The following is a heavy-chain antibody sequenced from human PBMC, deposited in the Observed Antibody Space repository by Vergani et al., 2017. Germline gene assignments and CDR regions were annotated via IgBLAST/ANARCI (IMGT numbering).Heavy chain of an antibody. J-gene: IGHJ6*02. CDR3: AKALRGGWYVGGMDV. Sequence: QVQLQESGPGLVKPPGTLSLTCAVSGGSISGTNWWSWVRQSPGKGLEWIGEIYHSGSTNYNPSLKSRVTISVDKSKNQFSLKLSSVTAADTAVYYCAKALRGGWYVGGMDVWGQGTTVTVSS. CDR1: GGSISGTNW. D-gene: IGHD6-19*01. V-gene: IGHV4-4*03. CDR2: IYHSGST.